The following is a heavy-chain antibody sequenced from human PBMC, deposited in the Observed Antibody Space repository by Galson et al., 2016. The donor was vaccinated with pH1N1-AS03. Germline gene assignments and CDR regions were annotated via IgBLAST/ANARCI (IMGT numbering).Heavy chain of an antibody. J-gene: IGHJ3*02. Sequence: CAIFGDSVSSDSAAWNWVRQSPSRGLEWLGRTYYRSRWYYDYKVTVNSRTTIHSDTSKNQFSLQLNSVIPEDTAVYYCTRAAGKNGASCYANGETFDIWGQRTMVTVSS. CDR3: TRAAGKNGASCYANGETFDI. CDR2: TYYRSRWYY. V-gene: IGHV6-1*01. D-gene: IGHD2-2*01. CDR1: GDSVSSDSAA.